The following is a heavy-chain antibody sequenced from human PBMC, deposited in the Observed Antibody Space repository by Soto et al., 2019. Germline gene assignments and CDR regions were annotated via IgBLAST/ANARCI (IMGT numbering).Heavy chain of an antibody. D-gene: IGHD1-7*01. CDR2: IDWEEEK. CDR3: TRATNWNYEYSLDY. J-gene: IGHJ4*02. V-gene: IGHV2-70*01. CDR1: GFSLSRKGMS. Sequence: SGPTLVNPXQTLILPCAVSGFSLSRKGMSVSWIRQPPGKALEFLALIDWEEEKFYSPSLRTRLTVSKDTSKSQVVLTLTNVDPVDTATYYCTRATNWNYEYSLDYWGQGTLVTVSS.